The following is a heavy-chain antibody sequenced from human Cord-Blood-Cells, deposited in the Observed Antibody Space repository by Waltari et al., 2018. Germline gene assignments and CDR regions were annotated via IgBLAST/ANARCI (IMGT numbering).Heavy chain of an antibody. CDR1: GYSISSGYY. D-gene: IGHD3-3*01. J-gene: IGHJ3*02. V-gene: IGHV4-38-2*02. CDR2: IYHSGSN. CDR3: ARGGNYDFWSGYHDAFDI. Sequence: QVQLQESGPGLVKPSETLSLTCTVSGYSISSGYYWGWIRQPPGKGLEWIGSIYHSGSNSYNPSLKRRVTISVDTSKNQFSLKLSSVTAADTAVYYCARGGNYDFWSGYHDAFDIWGQGTMVTVSS.